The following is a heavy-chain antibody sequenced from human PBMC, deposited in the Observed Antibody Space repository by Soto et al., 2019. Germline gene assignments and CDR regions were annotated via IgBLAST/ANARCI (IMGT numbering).Heavy chain of an antibody. CDR1: GFTFSSYW. V-gene: IGHV3-74*01. D-gene: IGHD2-15*01. J-gene: IGHJ4*02. CDR2: INSDGSST. CDR3: VRTSLVVAAATREDY. Sequence: LGGSLRLSCAASGFTFSSYWMHWVRQAPGKGLVWVSRINSDGSSTSYADSVKGRFTISRDNAKNTLYLQMNSLRAEDTAVYYCVRTSLVVAAATREDYWGQGTLVTLSS.